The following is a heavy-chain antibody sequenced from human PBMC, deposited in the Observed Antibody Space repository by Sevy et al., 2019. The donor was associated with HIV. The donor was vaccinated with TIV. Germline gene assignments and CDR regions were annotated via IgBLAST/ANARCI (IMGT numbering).Heavy chain of an antibody. CDR2: IYYSGST. Sequence: SETLSLTCTVSGGSISSGDYYWSWIRQPPGMGLEWIGYIYYSGSTYYNPSLKSRVTISVDTSKNQFTLKLSSVTAADTAVYYCAREELKGTRKGRFDYWGQGTLVTVSS. CDR3: AREELKGTRKGRFDY. D-gene: IGHD1-26*01. CDR1: GGSISSGDYY. V-gene: IGHV4-30-4*01. J-gene: IGHJ4*02.